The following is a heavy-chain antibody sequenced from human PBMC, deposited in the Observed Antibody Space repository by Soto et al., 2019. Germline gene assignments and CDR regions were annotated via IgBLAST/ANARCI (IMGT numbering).Heavy chain of an antibody. J-gene: IGHJ3*02. Sequence: ASVKVSCKASGYNFTGYCMHWVRQAPGQGLERMGWINPNSGGTNYAQEFQGWVTRTRDTSISTAYMELSRLRSDDTAGYYCARDGEKGGSSRPNAFYIWGQGTMVSVSS. V-gene: IGHV1-2*04. CDR1: GYNFTGYC. CDR3: ARDGEKGGSSRPNAFYI. CDR2: INPNSGGT. D-gene: IGHD2-21*01.